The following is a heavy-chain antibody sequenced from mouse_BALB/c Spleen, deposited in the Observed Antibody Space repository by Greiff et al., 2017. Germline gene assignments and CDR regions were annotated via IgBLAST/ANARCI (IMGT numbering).Heavy chain of an antibody. CDR2: ISSGSSTI. CDR3: ARSRVQAWFAY. CDR1: GFTFSSFG. V-gene: IGHV5-17*02. J-gene: IGHJ3*01. Sequence: EVQLVESGGGLVQPGGSRKLSCAASGFTFSSFGMHWVRQAPEKGLEWVAYISSGSSTIYYADTVKGRFTISRDNPKNTLFLQMTSLRSEDTAMYYCARSRVQAWFAYWGQGTLVTVSA.